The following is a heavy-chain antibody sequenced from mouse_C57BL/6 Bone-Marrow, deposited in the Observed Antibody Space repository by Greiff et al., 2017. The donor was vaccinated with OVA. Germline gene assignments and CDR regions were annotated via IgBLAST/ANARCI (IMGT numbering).Heavy chain of an antibody. J-gene: IGHJ3*01. CDR2: IYTGDGDT. CDR1: GYAFSSYW. V-gene: IGHV1-80*01. Sequence: VQLQESGAELVKPGASVKISCKASGYAFSSYWMNWVKQRPGKGLEWIGQIYTGDGDTNYNGKFKGKATLTADKSSSTAYMQLSSLTSEDSAVYFCASRPLFAYWGQGTLVTVSA. CDR3: ASRPLFAY. D-gene: IGHD6-1*01.